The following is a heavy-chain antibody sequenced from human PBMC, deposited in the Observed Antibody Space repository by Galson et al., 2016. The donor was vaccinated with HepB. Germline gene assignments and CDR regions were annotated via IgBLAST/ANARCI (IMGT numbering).Heavy chain of an antibody. D-gene: IGHD3-16*01. CDR1: GFTFSSHA. J-gene: IGHJ6*02. CDR2: LSSDGSNK. Sequence: SLRLSCAASGFTFSSHAMYWVRQAPGKGLEWVATLSSDGSNKYYADSVRGQFSISRDNSNNTLSLQMNSLRPEDTAVYYCARGRGITDRYYHFYYGMDVWGQGTAATVSS. CDR3: ARGRGITDRYYHFYYGMDV. V-gene: IGHV3-30-3*01.